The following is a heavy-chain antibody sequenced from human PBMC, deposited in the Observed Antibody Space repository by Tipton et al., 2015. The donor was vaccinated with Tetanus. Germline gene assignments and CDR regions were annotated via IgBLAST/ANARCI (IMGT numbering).Heavy chain of an antibody. D-gene: IGHD5-18*01. J-gene: IGHJ5*02. CDR1: GFTFSNYA. CDR3: AKGSGGYSFGSSDT. Sequence: SLRLSCAASGFTFSNYAMKWVRQAPGKGLEWVSVIYSHSSGSSTYYADSVKGRFTISRDDSKNTLYLQMNSLRADDTAVYYCAKGSGGYSFGSSDTWGQGTLVTVTS. V-gene: IGHV3-23*03. CDR2: IYSHSSGSST.